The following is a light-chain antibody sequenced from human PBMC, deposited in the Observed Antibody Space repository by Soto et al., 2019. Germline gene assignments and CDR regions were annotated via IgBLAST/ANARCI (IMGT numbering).Light chain of an antibody. CDR1: QSISIW. Sequence: DIQMTQSPSTLSASVGDRVTITCRPSQSISIWMTGNHQNPGNAPKLLTYKASSVNSRVTTRFSGSGNGTEFTLTIRSMQTDDFGTYYCQQYNSLWPFSQGTKV. CDR2: KAS. J-gene: IGKJ1*01. CDR3: QQYNSLWP. V-gene: IGKV1-5*03.